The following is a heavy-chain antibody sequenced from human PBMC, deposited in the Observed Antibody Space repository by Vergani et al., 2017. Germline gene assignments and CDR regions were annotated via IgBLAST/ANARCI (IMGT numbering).Heavy chain of an antibody. J-gene: IGHJ5*02. CDR3: ASDTHSGQRADR. CDR1: GSSISSGVYY. CDR2: IYSTGSA. D-gene: IGHD6-19*01. Sequence: QLHLQESGPGLVKPSETLSLTCTVSGSSISSGVYYWNWIRQHPGKGLEWIGYIYSTGSAHHNPSLRRRINMSVDTSKNQFSLTLTSVTAADTAVYYCASDTHSGQRADRWGQGILVTVTS. V-gene: IGHV4-31*03.